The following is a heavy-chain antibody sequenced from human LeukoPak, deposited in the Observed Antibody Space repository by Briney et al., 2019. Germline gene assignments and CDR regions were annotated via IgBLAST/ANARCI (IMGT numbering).Heavy chain of an antibody. CDR1: GFTFSSYS. CDR3: ASLNGPDAFDI. CDR2: ISSSSSYI. J-gene: IGHJ3*02. V-gene: IGHV3-21*01. Sequence: GGSLRLSCAASGFTFSSYSMHWVRQAPGKGLEWVSSISSSSSYIYYADSVKGRFTISRDNAKNSLYLQMNSLRAEDTAVYYCASLNGPDAFDIWGQGTMVTVSS. D-gene: IGHD2-8*01.